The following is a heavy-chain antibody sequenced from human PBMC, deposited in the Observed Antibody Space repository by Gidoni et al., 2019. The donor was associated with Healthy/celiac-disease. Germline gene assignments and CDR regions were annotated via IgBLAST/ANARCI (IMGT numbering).Heavy chain of an antibody. CDR3: ARDLGDGDDVGGWFDP. CDR1: GGTFSSYT. Sequence: QVQLVQSGAEVKKPGSSVKVSCKASGGTFSSYTISWVRQAPGQGLEWMGRIIPILGIANYAQKFQGRVTITADKSTSTAYMELSSLRSEDTAVYYCARDLGDGDDVGGWFDPWGQGTLVTVSS. D-gene: IGHD3-16*01. J-gene: IGHJ5*02. CDR2: IIPILGIA. V-gene: IGHV1-69*08.